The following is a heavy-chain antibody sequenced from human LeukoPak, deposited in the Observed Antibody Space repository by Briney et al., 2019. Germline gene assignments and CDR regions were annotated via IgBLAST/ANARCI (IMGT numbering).Heavy chain of an antibody. D-gene: IGHD3-22*01. CDR1: GGSISSGGYY. CDR2: IYYSGGT. J-gene: IGHJ4*02. V-gene: IGHV4-31*03. CDR3: ARAPHPDYYDSSGYYPFDY. Sequence: PSETLFLTCTVSGGSISSGGYYWSRIRQHPGKGLEWIGYIYYSGGTYYNPSLKSRVTIPVDTSKDQFSLKLSSVTAADTAVYYCARAPHPDYYDSSGYYPFDYWGQGTLVSVSS.